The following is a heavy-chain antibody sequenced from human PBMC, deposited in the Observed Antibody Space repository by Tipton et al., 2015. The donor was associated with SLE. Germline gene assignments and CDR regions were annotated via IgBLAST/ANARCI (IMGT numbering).Heavy chain of an antibody. V-gene: IGHV4-59*11. CDR2: IYYTGST. Sequence: TLSLTCTVSGGSLSSQYWSWIRQPPGKGLEWIGYIYYTGSTKYNPSLKSRVAISVDMSKNQFSLKLNSVTAADTAVYYCARDYGDYFDYWGQGTLVTVSS. CDR3: ARDYGDYFDY. J-gene: IGHJ4*02. CDR1: GGSLSSQY. D-gene: IGHD4-17*01.